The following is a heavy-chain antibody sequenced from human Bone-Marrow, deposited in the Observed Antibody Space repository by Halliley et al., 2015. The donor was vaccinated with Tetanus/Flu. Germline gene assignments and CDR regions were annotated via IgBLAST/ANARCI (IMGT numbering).Heavy chain of an antibody. CDR3: ARHPDNGYNRGHAFDI. V-gene: IGHV5-51*01. J-gene: IGHJ3*02. D-gene: IGHD5-12*01. CDR2: LYPDDSDT. Sequence: LYPDDSDTRYSPSFRGQVTISVDRSISTAYLHWSSLKASDTAMYYCARHPDNGYNRGHAFDIWGRGTMVTVSS.